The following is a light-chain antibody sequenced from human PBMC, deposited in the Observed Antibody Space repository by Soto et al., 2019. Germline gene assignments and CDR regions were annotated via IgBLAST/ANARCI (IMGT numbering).Light chain of an antibody. CDR2: EGS. CDR3: CSYAGISTFVV. V-gene: IGLV2-23*03. J-gene: IGLJ2*01. Sequence: QSVLTQPASVSGSPGQSITISCTGTSSDVGSYNLVSWYQQHPGKAPKLMIYEGSKRPSGVSNRFSGSKSGNTASLTISGLQAEDEADYYCCSYAGISTFVVFGGGTKLTV. CDR1: SSDVGSYNL.